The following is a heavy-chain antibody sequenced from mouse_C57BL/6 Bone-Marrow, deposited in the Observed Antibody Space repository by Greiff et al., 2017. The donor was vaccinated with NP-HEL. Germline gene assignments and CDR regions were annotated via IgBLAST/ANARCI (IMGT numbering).Heavy chain of an antibody. CDR2: IYPGNSDT. J-gene: IGHJ2*01. V-gene: IGHV1-5*01. D-gene: IGHD4-1*01. CDR1: GHTFTSYW. CDR3: TRPLTGTNYFDY. Sequence: VQLQQSGTVLARPGASVKMSCKTSGHTFTSYWMHWVKQRPGQGLEWIGAIYPGNSDTSYNQKFKGKAKLTAVTSASTAYMELSSLTNEDSAVYYCTRPLTGTNYFDYWGQGTTLTVSS.